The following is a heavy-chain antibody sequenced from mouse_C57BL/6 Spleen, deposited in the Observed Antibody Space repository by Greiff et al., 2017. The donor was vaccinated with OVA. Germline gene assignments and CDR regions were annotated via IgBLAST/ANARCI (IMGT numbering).Heavy chain of an antibody. V-gene: IGHV1-82*01. Sequence: QVQLKESGPELVKPGASVKISCKASGYAFSSSWMNWVKQRPGKGLEWIGRIYPGDGDTNYNGKFKGKATLTADKSSSTAYMQLRSLTSEDSAVYFCARSRGMVTRFYFDYWGQGTTLTVSS. J-gene: IGHJ2*01. CDR1: GYAFSSSW. D-gene: IGHD2-10*02. CDR3: ARSRGMVTRFYFDY. CDR2: IYPGDGDT.